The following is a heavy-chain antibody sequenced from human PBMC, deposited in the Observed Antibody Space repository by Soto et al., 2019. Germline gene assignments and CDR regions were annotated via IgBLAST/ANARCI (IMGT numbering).Heavy chain of an antibody. V-gene: IGHV1-8*01. D-gene: IGHD3-10*01. CDR3: ARGEYDGSGTAPPIDY. CDR1: GYTFTSYD. J-gene: IGHJ4*02. Sequence: QVQLVQSGAEVKKPGASVKVSCKASGYTFTSYDINWVRKATGQGLEWLGWMNPNSGHTGYAQKLQGRVTMTRNTYISKGYMELRSMRSEDTAVYYCARGEYDGSGTAPPIDYWGQGTLVTVSS. CDR2: MNPNSGHT.